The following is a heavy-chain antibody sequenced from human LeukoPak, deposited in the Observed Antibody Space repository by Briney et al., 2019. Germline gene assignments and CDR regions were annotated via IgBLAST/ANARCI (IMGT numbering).Heavy chain of an antibody. J-gene: IGHJ4*02. Sequence: PGGSLRLSCAASGFTFSSYGMHWVRQTPGKGLEWVAFIEYDGSDKFYADSLKGRFTISRDNSKNTLYLQMNSLRAEDTAVYYCAREEGWEPAPSSNFDYWGQGTLVTVSS. CDR3: AREEGWEPAPSSNFDY. CDR2: IEYDGSDK. D-gene: IGHD1-26*01. V-gene: IGHV3-33*05. CDR1: GFTFSSYG.